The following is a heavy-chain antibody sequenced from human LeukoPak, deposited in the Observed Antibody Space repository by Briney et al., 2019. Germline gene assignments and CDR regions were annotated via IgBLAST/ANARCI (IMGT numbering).Heavy chain of an antibody. J-gene: IGHJ4*02. CDR3: ARDGDWQLVPFDD. CDR2: IKQDGSEK. CDR1: GFTFSSYW. V-gene: IGHV3-7*03. Sequence: GGSLRLSCAASGFTFSSYWMSWVRQAPGKGLEWVANIKQDGSEKYYVDSVKGRFTISRDNAKSSLYLQMNSLRAEDTAVYYCARDGDWQLVPFDDCGQGTLVTVSS. D-gene: IGHD6-13*01.